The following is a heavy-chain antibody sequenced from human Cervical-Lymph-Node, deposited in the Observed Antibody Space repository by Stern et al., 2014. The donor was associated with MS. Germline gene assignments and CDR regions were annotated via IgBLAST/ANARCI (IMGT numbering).Heavy chain of an antibody. J-gene: IGHJ6*02. D-gene: IGHD1-26*01. CDR1: GASVSSDSYY. CDR3: ARDRRQGGGYYGMAV. Sequence: QVQLQESGPGLVKPSETLSLTCSVSGASVSSDSYYWSWIRQPPGKGLEXIGYIHNGGTTNYNPSLKSRVTISADTSKNQFSLMLTSVTAADTAVYYCARDRRQGGGYYGMAVWGQGTTVTVSS. CDR2: IHNGGTT. V-gene: IGHV4-61*01.